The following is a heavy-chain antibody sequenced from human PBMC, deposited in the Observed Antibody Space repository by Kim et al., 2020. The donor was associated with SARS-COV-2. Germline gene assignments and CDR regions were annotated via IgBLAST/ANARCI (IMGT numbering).Heavy chain of an antibody. CDR3: ARELPDNWFDP. J-gene: IGHJ5*02. Sequence: DYAVSVKSRITINPDTSKNQFSLQLNSVTPEDTAVYYCARELPDNWFDPWGQGTLVTVSS. V-gene: IGHV6-1*01. D-gene: IGHD2-15*01.